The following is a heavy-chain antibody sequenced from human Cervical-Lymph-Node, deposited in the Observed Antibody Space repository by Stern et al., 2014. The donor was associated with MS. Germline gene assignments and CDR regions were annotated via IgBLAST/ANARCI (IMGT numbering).Heavy chain of an antibody. CDR2: IYYGST. D-gene: IGHD4-11*01. V-gene: IGHV4-59*01. CDR3: ARWGTTVPFRPFDF. Sequence: QVQLQESGPGLVKPSETLSLTCAVSGDSISDYYWNWIRQPPGKGLEWIGYIYYGSTNYNPSLRSRATLSVDTSKNQFSLKLPSVPPADTAIYYCARWGTTVPFRPFDFWGQGTLVTVSS. CDR1: GDSISDYY. J-gene: IGHJ4*02.